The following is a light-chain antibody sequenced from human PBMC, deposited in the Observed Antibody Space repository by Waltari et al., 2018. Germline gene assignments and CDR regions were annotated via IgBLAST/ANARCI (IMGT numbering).Light chain of an antibody. CDR2: KAS. J-gene: IGKJ1*01. CDR3: QHYDGFPWT. CDR1: QSISDW. Sequence: LSASVGDRVTITCRASQSISDWLAWYQQKPGKAPKLLIYKASDLESGVPSRFSGSGSGTEFTLTISSLQPDDFATYYCQHYDGFPWTFGQGTEVESK. V-gene: IGKV1-5*03.